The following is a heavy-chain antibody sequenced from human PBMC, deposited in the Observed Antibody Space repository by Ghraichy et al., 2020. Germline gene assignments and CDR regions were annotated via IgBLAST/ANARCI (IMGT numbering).Heavy chain of an antibody. Sequence: SETLSLTCAVSGGSLRGAYIPNSLWWGWVRQPPGRGLEWIGEIFHSGTTNYNPSLKSRVTISLDKSKNHISLRLSSVTAADTAVYYCVRTLPAYYFGSGSFSPGDLWGQGSLVTVAS. J-gene: IGHJ5*02. CDR3: VRTLPAYYFGSGSFSPGDL. CDR2: IFHSGTT. CDR1: GGSLRGAYIPNSLW. D-gene: IGHD3-10*01. V-gene: IGHV4-4*02.